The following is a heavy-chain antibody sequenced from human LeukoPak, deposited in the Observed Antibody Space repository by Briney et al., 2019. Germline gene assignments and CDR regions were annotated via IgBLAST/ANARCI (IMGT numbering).Heavy chain of an antibody. V-gene: IGHV3-30*02. Sequence: GGFPGLPRAPSWITFSCHWSPLVRQAPGQGGDWGAFIRYDGSEEYYADSVKGRFTISRDNSKKTLYLQMNSLRAEDTAVYYCAKGYTYTFDYFDSWGRGTLVTVSS. CDR2: IRYDGSEE. J-gene: IGHJ4*02. CDR1: WITFSCHW. CDR3: AKGYTYTFDYFDS. D-gene: IGHD5-18*01.